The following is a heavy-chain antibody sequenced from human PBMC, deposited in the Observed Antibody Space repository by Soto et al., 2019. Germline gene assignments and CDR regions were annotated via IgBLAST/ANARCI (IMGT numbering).Heavy chain of an antibody. J-gene: IGHJ4*02. CDR1: GGSISSYY. V-gene: IGHV4-59*01. CDR3: ARVGEAEEWSFDY. CDR2: IYYSGST. D-gene: IGHD2-21*01. Sequence: SETLSLTCTVSGGSISSYYWSWIRQPPGKGLEWIGYIYYSGSTNYNPSLKSRVTISVDTSKNQFSLKLSSVTAADTAVYYCARVGEAEEWSFDYWGQGTLVTVSS.